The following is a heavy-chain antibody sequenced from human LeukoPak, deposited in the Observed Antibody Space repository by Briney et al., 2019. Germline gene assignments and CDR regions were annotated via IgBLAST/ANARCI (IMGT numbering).Heavy chain of an antibody. CDR2: ISAYNGNT. CDR3: ARDRAWYYGSGVDY. J-gene: IGHJ4*02. CDR1: GYTFTSYG. D-gene: IGHD3-10*01. V-gene: IGHV1-18*04. Sequence: ASVTVSCKASGYTFTSYGISWVRQAPGQGLEWMGWISAYNGNTNYVQKLQGRVTMTTDTSTSTAYMELRSLRSDDTAVYYCARDRAWYYGSGVDYWGQGTLVTVSS.